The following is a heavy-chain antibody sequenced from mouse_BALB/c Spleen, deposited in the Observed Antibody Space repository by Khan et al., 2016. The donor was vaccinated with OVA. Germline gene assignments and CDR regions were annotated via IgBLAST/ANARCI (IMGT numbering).Heavy chain of an antibody. J-gene: IGHJ4*01. CDR3: ARDGYRYNYAMDY. CDR2: ISYSGST. V-gene: IGHV3-2*02. CDR1: GYSITSDYA. Sequence: VQLKESGPGLVKPSQSLSLTCTVTGYSITSDYAWNWIRQFPGNKLEWMGYISYSGSTNSNPALKSRISITRDTSKNQFFLQLNSVTTEDTATYYCARDGYRYNYAMDYWGQGTSVTVSS. D-gene: IGHD2-3*01.